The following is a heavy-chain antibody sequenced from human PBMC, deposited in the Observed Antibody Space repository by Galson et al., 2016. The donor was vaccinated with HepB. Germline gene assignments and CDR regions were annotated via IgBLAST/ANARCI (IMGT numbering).Heavy chain of an antibody. D-gene: IGHD2-8*01. CDR3: AGVDSNNGCANRVLFDH. CDR1: GGSISNSAYY. V-gene: IGHV4-39*02. CDR2: MFYGGSI. J-gene: IGHJ4*02. Sequence: ETLSLTCTVSGGSISNSAYYWGWIRQPPGKGLEWIGSMFYGGSIYYNPSLESRLTMSIDTSKNHLSLTLTSVTAADPAVYYCAGVDSNNGCANRVLFDHWGQGTLVTVSS.